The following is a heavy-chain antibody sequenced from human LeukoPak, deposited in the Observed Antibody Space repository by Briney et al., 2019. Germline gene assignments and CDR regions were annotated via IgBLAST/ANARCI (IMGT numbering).Heavy chain of an antibody. CDR2: ISSSSSTI. CDR3: ARVMVRGAPDDAFDI. V-gene: IGHV3-48*01. D-gene: IGHD3-10*01. CDR1: GFTFSSYS. Sequence: GGSLRLSCAASGFTFSSYSMNWVRQAPGKGLEWVSYISSSSSTIHYADSVRGRFTISRDNAKNSLFLQMNSLRAEDTAVYYCARVMVRGAPDDAFDIWGQGTMVTVSS. J-gene: IGHJ3*02.